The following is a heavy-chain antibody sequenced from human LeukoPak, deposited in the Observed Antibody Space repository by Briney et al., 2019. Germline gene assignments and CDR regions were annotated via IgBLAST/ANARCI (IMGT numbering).Heavy chain of an antibody. CDR3: ARHEGSGSYYSY. CDR1: GYSFTTYW. Sequence: GESLKISCKGSGYSFTTYWIGWVRQMPGRGLVWMGIISPDDSEIRYSPSFRGQVTISADKSISTAYLQWSSLKASDTAIYYCARHEGSGSYYSYWGQGTLVTVSS. J-gene: IGHJ4*02. V-gene: IGHV5-51*01. CDR2: ISPDDSEI. D-gene: IGHD1-26*01.